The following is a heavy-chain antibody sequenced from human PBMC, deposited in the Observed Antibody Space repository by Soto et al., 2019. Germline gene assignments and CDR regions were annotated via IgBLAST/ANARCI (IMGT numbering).Heavy chain of an antibody. CDR3: ARVFWNLNWFDP. D-gene: IGHD1-1*01. Sequence: ASVKVSCKASGYTFASYGISWVRQAPGQGLEWMGWISAYNGNTNYAQKLQGRVTMTTDTSTSTAYMELRSLRSDDTAVYYCARVFWNLNWFDPWGQGTLVTVSS. CDR1: GYTFASYG. V-gene: IGHV1-18*01. CDR2: ISAYNGNT. J-gene: IGHJ5*02.